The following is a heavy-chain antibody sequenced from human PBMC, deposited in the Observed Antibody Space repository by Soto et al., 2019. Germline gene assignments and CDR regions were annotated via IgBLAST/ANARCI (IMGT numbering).Heavy chain of an antibody. Sequence: EVRLVESGGGLVKPGGSLRLSCVGSGFLFRNYEMNWVRQAPGKGLEWLSHISTSGSHISDADSVNGRFTISRDNTKHTLYLQMNSLRAEDTAVYYCASQPHWARTFESWGQGTLVNVSS. V-gene: IGHV3-48*03. CDR3: ASQPHWARTFES. CDR2: ISTSGSHI. D-gene: IGHD7-27*01. CDR1: GFLFRNYE. J-gene: IGHJ4*02.